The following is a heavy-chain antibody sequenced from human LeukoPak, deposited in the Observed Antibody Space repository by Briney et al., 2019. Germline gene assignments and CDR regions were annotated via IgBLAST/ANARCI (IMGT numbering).Heavy chain of an antibody. Sequence: GGSLRLSCAASGFTFSSYSMNWVRQAPGKGLEWVSYISSSSSTIYYADSVKGRFTISRDNAKNSLYLQMNSLRAEDTAVYYCARDPFPAYYDSSGYNRYDYWGQGTLVTVSS. V-gene: IGHV3-48*04. CDR1: GFTFSSYS. CDR2: ISSSSSTI. D-gene: IGHD3-22*01. CDR3: ARDPFPAYYDSSGYNRYDY. J-gene: IGHJ4*02.